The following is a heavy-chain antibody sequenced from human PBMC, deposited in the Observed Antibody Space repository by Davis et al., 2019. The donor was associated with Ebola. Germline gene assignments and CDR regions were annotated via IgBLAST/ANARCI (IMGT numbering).Heavy chain of an antibody. CDR2: IYHGETT. Sequence: SETLSLTCTVSGGSISSGGYYWSWIRQPPGKGLEWIGEIYHGETTTYNPSLKSRITISVDKAKNQFSLKLTSVTAADTAVYYCARKGFGSSADYWGQGILVTVSS. CDR1: GGSISSGGYY. V-gene: IGHV4-39*07. CDR3: ARKGFGSSADY. J-gene: IGHJ4*02. D-gene: IGHD6-6*01.